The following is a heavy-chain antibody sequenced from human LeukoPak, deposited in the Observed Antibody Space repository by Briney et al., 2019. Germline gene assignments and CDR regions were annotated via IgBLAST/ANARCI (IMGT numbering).Heavy chain of an antibody. CDR3: ARGRVKWELRARFDY. V-gene: IGHV1-46*01. J-gene: IGHJ4*02. CDR2: INPSGGST. Sequence: ASVKVSCKASGYTFTSYYMHWVRQAPGQGLEWMGIINPSGGSTSYAQKFQGRVTMTRDTSTSTVYMELSSLRSEDTAVYYCARGRVKWELRARFDYWGQGTLVTVSS. CDR1: GYTFTSYY. D-gene: IGHD1-26*01.